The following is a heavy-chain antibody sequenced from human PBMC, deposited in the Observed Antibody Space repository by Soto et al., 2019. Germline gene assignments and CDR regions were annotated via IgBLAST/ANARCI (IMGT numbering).Heavy chain of an antibody. CDR1: GFSLRDVRMG. V-gene: IGHV2-26*01. CDR2: IFSNDKK. D-gene: IGHD2-21*02. Sequence: QVTLKESGAVLVKPTETLTLTCTVSGFSLRDVRMGVSWIRQPPGRALEWLAHIFSNDKKYYSGSLRSRLTISSDTPKGQVVLTMTTMDPAGTATYYGARILGGDSGGTFDFWGQGTLVTVSS. J-gene: IGHJ4*02. CDR3: ARILGGDSGGTFDF.